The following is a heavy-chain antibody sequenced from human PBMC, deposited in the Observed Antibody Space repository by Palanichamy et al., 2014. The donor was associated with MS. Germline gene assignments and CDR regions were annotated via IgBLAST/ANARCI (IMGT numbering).Heavy chain of an antibody. CDR1: GGSIFTNTYV. V-gene: IGHV4-39*01. J-gene: IGHJ2*01. Sequence: QLQLQESGPGLVKPSETLSLTCTVSGGSIFTNTYVLGLDPPAPREGLEWIGTIYSRGTTYYNPSLKSRVTISVDTSKNQFSLKLTSVTAADTAVYFCARHLLDSSGWSFDLWGRGTLVTVSS. CDR3: ARHLLDSSGWSFDL. D-gene: IGHD6-19*01. CDR2: IYSRGTT.